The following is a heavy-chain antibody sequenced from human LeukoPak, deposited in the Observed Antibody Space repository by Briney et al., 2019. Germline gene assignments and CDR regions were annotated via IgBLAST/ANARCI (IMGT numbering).Heavy chain of an antibody. CDR1: GGSISNYY. V-gene: IGHV4-59*08. CDR2: IYYSGTT. Sequence: SETLPLTCTVSGGSISNYYWSWIRQSPAKGLEWIAYIYYSGTTNYNPSLKSRVTISVDTSKNQFSLKVNSVTAADTAVYYCARHSNALSHYMDVWGKGTTVTVSS. D-gene: IGHD3-3*02. J-gene: IGHJ6*03. CDR3: ARHSNALSHYMDV.